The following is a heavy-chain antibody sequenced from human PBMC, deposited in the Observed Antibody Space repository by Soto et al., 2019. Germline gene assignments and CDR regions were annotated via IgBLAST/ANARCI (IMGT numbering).Heavy chain of an antibody. Sequence: PGGSLRLSCVASGFNLSHPWMTWVRQAAGKGLEWVGRIKSKTDGGTADYAAPVKGRATISRDDSKNTVYLQMNGLKTEDTAVYYCTTGIYYDILTGYHNVAYWGQGALVTVSS. V-gene: IGHV3-15*01. CDR1: GFNLSHPW. D-gene: IGHD3-9*01. J-gene: IGHJ4*02. CDR3: TTGIYYDILTGYHNVAY. CDR2: IKSKTDGGTA.